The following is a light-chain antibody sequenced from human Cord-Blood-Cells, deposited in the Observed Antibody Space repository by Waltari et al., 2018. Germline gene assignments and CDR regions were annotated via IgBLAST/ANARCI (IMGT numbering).Light chain of an antibody. CDR2: EGS. CDR3: CSYAGSNYV. CDR1: SSDVGSYNL. V-gene: IGLV2-23*01. Sequence: QSALTQPASVSGSPGQSITISCTGTSSDVGSYNLVSWYQQHPGKAPKLMIYEGSKRPSGVSNRFSGSKSGNMASLTISGLQAEDEADYYCCSYAGSNYVFGTGTKVTVL. J-gene: IGLJ1*01.